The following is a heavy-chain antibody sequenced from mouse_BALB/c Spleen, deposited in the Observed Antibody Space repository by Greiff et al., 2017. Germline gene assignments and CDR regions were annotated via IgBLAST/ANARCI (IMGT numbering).Heavy chain of an antibody. V-gene: IGHV2-6-4*01. J-gene: IGHJ3*01. Sequence: VQRVESGPGLVAPSQSLSITCTVSGFSLSRYSVHWVRQPPGKGLEWLGMIWGGGSTDYNSALKSRLSISKDNSKSQVFLKMNSLQTDDTAMYYCARADYDGVSAWFAYWGQGTLVTVSA. CDR3: ARADYDGVSAWFAY. D-gene: IGHD2-4*01. CDR2: IWGGGST. CDR1: GFSLSRYS.